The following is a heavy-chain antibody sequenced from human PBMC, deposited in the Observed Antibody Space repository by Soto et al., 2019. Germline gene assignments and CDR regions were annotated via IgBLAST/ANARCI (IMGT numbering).Heavy chain of an antibody. V-gene: IGHV4-34*02. CDR3: ASAPNYSREGP. J-gene: IGHJ5*02. CDR1: GGSFSDYY. D-gene: IGHD6-25*01. Sequence: QLQLQQWGAGLLRPSETLSLTCAVYGGSFSDYYWSWVRQPPGKGLEWIGEINHSGSTNYNPSLKSRVTMSMDLSKNQFSLKLSSVTAADTAVYYCASAPNYSREGPWGQGTLVTVSS. CDR2: INHSGST.